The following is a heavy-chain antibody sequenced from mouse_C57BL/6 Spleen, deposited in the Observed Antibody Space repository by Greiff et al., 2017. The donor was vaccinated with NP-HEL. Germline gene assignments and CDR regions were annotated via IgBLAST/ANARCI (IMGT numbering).Heavy chain of an antibody. Sequence: QVQLQQSGAELVRPGSSVKLSCMASGYTFTSYWMYWVHQRPIQGLEWIGNIDPSDSESHYNQKFKDKARLTVYKSSSTVYLQLSILTSEDSAVYYCAREDNSSSDGGFAGWGKGTLVTVS. D-gene: IGHD1-1*01. J-gene: IGHJ3*01. CDR1: GYTFTSYW. V-gene: IGHV1-52*01. CDR2: IDPSDSES. CDR3: AREDNSSSDGGFAG.